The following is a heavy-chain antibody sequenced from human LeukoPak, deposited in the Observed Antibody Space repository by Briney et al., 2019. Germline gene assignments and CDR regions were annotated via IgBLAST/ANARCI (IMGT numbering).Heavy chain of an antibody. CDR2: IYWDDDK. CDR3: AHATDCGGDCDPYYFDY. CDR1: GFSLSTSGVG. D-gene: IGHD2-21*02. Sequence: GSGPTLVKPTQTLTLTCTFSGFSLSTSGVGVGWIRQPPGKALEWLALIYWDDDKRYSPSLKSRPTITKDTAKNQVVLTMTNMDPVDTATYYCAHATDCGGDCDPYYFDYWGQGTLVTVSS. V-gene: IGHV2-5*02. J-gene: IGHJ4*02.